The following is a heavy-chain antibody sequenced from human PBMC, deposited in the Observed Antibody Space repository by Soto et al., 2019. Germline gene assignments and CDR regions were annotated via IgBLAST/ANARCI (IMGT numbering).Heavy chain of an antibody. CDR3: ARGSNSGVTMDY. CDR2: IWYDGSNN. V-gene: IGHV3-33*01. Sequence: QVHLVESGGGVVQPGRSLRLSCAASGFIFSSSGMHWVRQAPGMGLEWVAFIWYDGSNNYYADSVKGRFTISRDNSKNTLYLQRNSLRAEDTAVYYCARGSNSGVTMDYWGQGTLVTVSS. CDR1: GFIFSSSG. J-gene: IGHJ4*02. D-gene: IGHD4-17*01.